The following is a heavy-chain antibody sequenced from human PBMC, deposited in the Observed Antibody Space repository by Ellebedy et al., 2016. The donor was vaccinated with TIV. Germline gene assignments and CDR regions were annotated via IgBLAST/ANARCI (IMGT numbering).Heavy chain of an antibody. CDR2: IYPGDSDT. D-gene: IGHD6-6*01. J-gene: IGHJ4*02. CDR3: ARQGKAARPPEDY. Sequence: GESLKISXKGSGYSFTTYWIGWVRQMPGKGLEWMGIIYPGDSDTRYSPSFQGQVTISADKSISTAYLQWSSLKASDTAMYYCARQGKAARPPEDYWGQGTLVTVSS. V-gene: IGHV5-51*01. CDR1: GYSFTTYW.